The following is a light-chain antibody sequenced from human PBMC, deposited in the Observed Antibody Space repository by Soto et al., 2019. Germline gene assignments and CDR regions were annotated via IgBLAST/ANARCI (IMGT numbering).Light chain of an antibody. CDR2: DAS. CDR3: QHCDTYWA. J-gene: IGKJ1*01. V-gene: IGKV1-5*01. CDR1: RXIERW. Sequence: DXXMTQSPSTLSASLGDRVTITCRASRXIERWLAWYQQKPGKAPRLLIYDASTLETGVPSRFSGGGSGTEFTLTISSLQPYDNATYYCQHCDTYWAFGQGTKVEVE.